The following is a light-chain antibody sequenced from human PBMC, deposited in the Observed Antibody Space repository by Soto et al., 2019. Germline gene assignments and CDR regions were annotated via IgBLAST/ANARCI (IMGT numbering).Light chain of an antibody. CDR1: QSVSSTY. CDR2: STS. V-gene: IGKV3-20*01. J-gene: IGKJ2*01. Sequence: EVVLTQSPGTLSLSPGERATLSCRASQSVSSTYLAWYQQKPGQSPRLLIYSTSSRATGIPDRFSGSGSGTDFTLTISRLEPEDFAVYYCQQYGRSPNPFGQGTKLEI. CDR3: QQYGRSPNP.